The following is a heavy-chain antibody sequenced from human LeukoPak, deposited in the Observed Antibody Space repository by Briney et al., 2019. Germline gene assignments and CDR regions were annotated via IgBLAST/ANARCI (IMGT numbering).Heavy chain of an antibody. J-gene: IGHJ4*02. CDR3: ARGGLTGTTIPYFDY. CDR1: EFTFSSYW. D-gene: IGHD1-7*01. CDR2: INGDGSST. Sequence: GGSLRLSCAASEFTFSSYWMHWVRQPPGKGLVWVSRINGDGSSTSYADAVKGRFTISRDNAKNTLYLRMNSLRAEDTAVYYCARGGLTGTTIPYFDYWGQGTLVTVSS. V-gene: IGHV3-74*01.